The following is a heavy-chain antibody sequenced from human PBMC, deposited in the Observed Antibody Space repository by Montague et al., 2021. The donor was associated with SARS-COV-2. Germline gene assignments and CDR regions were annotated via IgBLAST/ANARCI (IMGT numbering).Heavy chain of an antibody. CDR1: GGSISSSNYF. J-gene: IGHJ6*02. V-gene: IGHV4-39*07. Sequence: SETLSLTCTVSGGSISSSNYFWGWIRQPPGKGLEWIGSIYYTGSTYYXPSLKSRVTISVDTSKNQFSLKLSSVTAADTAVYYCARDTRIAMLVVVTRYGLDVWGQGTTVTVSS. D-gene: IGHD3-22*01. CDR3: ARDTRIAMLVVVTRYGLDV. CDR2: IYYTGST.